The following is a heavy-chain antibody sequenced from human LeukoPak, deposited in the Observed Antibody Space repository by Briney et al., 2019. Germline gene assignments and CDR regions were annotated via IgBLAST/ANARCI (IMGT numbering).Heavy chain of an antibody. D-gene: IGHD4-17*01. CDR2: IHYSGST. CDR1: GGSITNYY. CDR3: ARGRTVTTGFDY. J-gene: IGHJ4*02. V-gene: IGHV4-59*08. Sequence: KPSETLSLTCTVSGGSITNYYWSWIRQPPGKGLEWIGSIHYSGSTYYNPSLQSRVTISIDTSKNQFSLKLSSVTAADTAVYYCARGRTVTTGFDYWGQGTLVTVSS.